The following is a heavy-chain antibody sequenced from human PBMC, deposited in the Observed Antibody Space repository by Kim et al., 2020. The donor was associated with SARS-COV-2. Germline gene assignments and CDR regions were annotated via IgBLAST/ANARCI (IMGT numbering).Heavy chain of an antibody. CDR3: TRLSRVDSAYSPFDY. D-gene: IGHD3-22*01. J-gene: IGHJ4*02. CDR2: IKPDSSEK. Sequence: GGSLRLSCAASGFTFSNYWMSWVRQAPGKGLEWVANIKPDSSEKSYVDSVKGRFSISRDNVENSLFLQMNSLRAEDTAVYYCTRLSRVDSAYSPFDYRGQGTLVAVSS. CDR1: GFTFSNYW. V-gene: IGHV3-7*03.